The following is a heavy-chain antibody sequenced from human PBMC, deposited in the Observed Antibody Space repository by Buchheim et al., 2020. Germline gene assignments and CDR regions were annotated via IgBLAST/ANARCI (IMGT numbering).Heavy chain of an antibody. J-gene: IGHJ4*02. CDR2: IKQDGREK. D-gene: IGHD3-3*01. Sequence: EVQLVESGGGLVQPGGSLRLSCEGSGFDFSNYWMSWVRQAPGKGLEWVANIKQDGREKNYVDSLRGRFTISRDNAKNSLYLHMYSLRVDDTAVYYCAGGAYRDIWSGHSLFDYWGQGSL. CDR3: AGGAYRDIWSGHSLFDY. CDR1: GFDFSNYW. V-gene: IGHV3-7*01.